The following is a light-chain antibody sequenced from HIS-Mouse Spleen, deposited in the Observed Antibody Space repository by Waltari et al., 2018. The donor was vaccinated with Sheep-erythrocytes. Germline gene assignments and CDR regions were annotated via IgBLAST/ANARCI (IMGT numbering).Light chain of an antibody. CDR2: EGS. V-gene: IGLV2-23*01. Sequence: QSALTQPASGSGSPGQSITFSCTGTSSDVGRYNLVSLYQQHPGKAPKLMIYEGSKRPSGVSNRFSGSKSGNTASLTISGLQAEDEADYYCCSYAGSSTPWVFGGGTKLTVL. CDR1: SSDVGRYNL. CDR3: CSYAGSSTPWV. J-gene: IGLJ3*02.